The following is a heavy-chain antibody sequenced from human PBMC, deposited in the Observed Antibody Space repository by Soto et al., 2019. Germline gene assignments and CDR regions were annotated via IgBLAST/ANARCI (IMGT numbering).Heavy chain of an antibody. CDR3: TRDWESTVSTWGFRGH. Sequence: QVQLVQSGAEVKKPGASVKISCKASGGTFSPYTINWVRQAPGQGLEWMGRIIPFLGVTNYAQKFQDRFTITADPSTITAYMELSSLRFEDTAVYYCTRDWESTVSTWGFRGHWGQGTPVTLSS. CDR2: IIPFLGVT. CDR1: GGTFSPYT. J-gene: IGHJ4*02. D-gene: IGHD3-10*01. V-gene: IGHV1-69*08.